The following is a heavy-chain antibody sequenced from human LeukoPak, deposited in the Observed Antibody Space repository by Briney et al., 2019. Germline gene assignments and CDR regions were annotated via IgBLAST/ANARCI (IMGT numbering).Heavy chain of an antibody. D-gene: IGHD6-19*01. CDR3: AGRRSSGWYAY. CDR1: GFTVSSNY. V-gene: IGHV3-53*01. Sequence: PGGSLRLSCATSGFTVSSNYMSWVRQAPGKGLEWVSVIYDSGTTYYADSVKGRFLIFRDTSKITVDLQMNSLRVEDTAVYYCAGRRSSGWYAYWGQGTLVTVSS. J-gene: IGHJ4*02. CDR2: IYDSGTT.